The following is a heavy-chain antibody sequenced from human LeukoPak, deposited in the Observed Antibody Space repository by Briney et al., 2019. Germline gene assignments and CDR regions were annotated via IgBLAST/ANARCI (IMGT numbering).Heavy chain of an antibody. Sequence: KTGGPLRLSCAASGFTFSSHSMNWVRQAPGKGLEWVSSITSSSSYIFYADSVEGRFTISRDNAKNALYLQMNSLRAEDTAVYYCARDLVVVTGIPGYYYGMDVWGQGTTVTVSS. CDR3: ARDLVVVTGIPGYYYGMDV. CDR2: ITSSSSYI. V-gene: IGHV3-21*01. D-gene: IGHD2-21*02. J-gene: IGHJ6*02. CDR1: GFTFSSHS.